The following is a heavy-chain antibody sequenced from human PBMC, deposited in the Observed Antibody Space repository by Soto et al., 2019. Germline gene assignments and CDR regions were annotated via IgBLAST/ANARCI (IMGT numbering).Heavy chain of an antibody. CDR1: GFTFDDYA. CDR2: ISWNSGSI. J-gene: IGHJ4*02. CDR3: AKDTRWELLGSFDY. V-gene: IGHV3-9*01. D-gene: IGHD1-26*01. Sequence: EVQLVESGGRLVQPGRSLRLSFAASGFTFDDYAMHWVRQAPGKGLEWVSGISWNSGSIGYADSVKGRFTISRDNAKNSLYLQMNSLRAEDTALYYCAKDTRWELLGSFDYWGQGTLVTVSS.